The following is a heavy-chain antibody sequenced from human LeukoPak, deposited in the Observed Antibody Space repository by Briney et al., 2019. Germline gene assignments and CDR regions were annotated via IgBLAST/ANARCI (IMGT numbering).Heavy chain of an antibody. CDR1: GFTFSSNW. CDR3: AKIDAY. CDR2: INSDGSIT. V-gene: IGHV3-74*01. J-gene: IGHJ4*02. Sequence: GGYLRLYCAASGFTFSSNWLHWLRQAPGHGLVWVLRINSDGSITNYADSVKARFTISRDNATNTLYLQMSSLRAEDTAVYYCAKIDAYWGQGTLVTVSS.